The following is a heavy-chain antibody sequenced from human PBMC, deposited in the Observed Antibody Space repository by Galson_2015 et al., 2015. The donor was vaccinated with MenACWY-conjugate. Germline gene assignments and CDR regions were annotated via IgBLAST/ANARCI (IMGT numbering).Heavy chain of an antibody. Sequence: SLRLSSAASGFIFSDYYMDWVRQAPGKGVEWVGRIRNKLYSYTTEYAASVKGRLTISRDDSKNSSHLQLSALKTEDTAGYFCARGGRRDNSGFTYAFAYWGQGTLVTVSS. CDR3: ARGGRRDNSGFTYAFAY. D-gene: IGHD5-18*01. V-gene: IGHV3-72*01. J-gene: IGHJ4*02. CDR1: GFIFSDYY. CDR2: IRNKLYSYTT.